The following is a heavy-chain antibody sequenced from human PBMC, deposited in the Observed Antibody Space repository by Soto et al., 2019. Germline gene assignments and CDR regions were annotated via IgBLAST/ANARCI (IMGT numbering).Heavy chain of an antibody. Sequence: GGSLRLSCAASGFTFSTYGMSWIRQAPGKGLEWVSSISTSGGSTFYAESVKGRFTISRDNSKNTLNLQMNSLKASDTAMYYCARQLSGSYYYGMDVWGQGTTVTVSS. D-gene: IGHD1-26*01. CDR2: ISTSGGST. J-gene: IGHJ6*02. V-gene: IGHV3-23*01. CDR1: GFTFSTYG. CDR3: ARQLSGSYYYGMDV.